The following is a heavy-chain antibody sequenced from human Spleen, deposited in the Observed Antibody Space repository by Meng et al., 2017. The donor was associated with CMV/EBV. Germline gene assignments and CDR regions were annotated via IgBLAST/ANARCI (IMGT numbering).Heavy chain of an antibody. Sequence: GESLKISCAASGFTFSDYPMHWVRQAPGKGLEYVSAVSDNGKSTYYADFVKGRFTISRDNSKNTVFLQMRSLKVDDMAVYYCAREQWLVKYLDYWGQGTLVPSPQ. CDR1: GFTFSDYP. V-gene: IGHV3-64*02. CDR2: VSDNGKST. D-gene: IGHD6-19*01. CDR3: AREQWLVKYLDY. J-gene: IGHJ4*02.